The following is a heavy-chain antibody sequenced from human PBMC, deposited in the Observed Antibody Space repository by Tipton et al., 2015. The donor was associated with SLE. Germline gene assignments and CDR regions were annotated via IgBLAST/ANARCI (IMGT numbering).Heavy chain of an antibody. Sequence: SLRLSCAASGFTFSSYSMNWVRQAPGKGLEWVSLISWDGGSTYYADSVKGRFTISRDNSKNSLYLQMNSLRAEDTALYYCAKDLYSSGWYGYYYYYGMDVWGQGTTVTVSS. D-gene: IGHD6-19*01. CDR1: GFTFSSYS. J-gene: IGHJ6*02. CDR2: ISWDGGST. V-gene: IGHV3-43D*04. CDR3: AKDLYSSGWYGYYYYYGMDV.